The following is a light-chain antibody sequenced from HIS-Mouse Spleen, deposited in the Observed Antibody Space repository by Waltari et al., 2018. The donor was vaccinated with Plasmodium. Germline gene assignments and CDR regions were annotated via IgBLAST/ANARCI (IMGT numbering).Light chain of an antibody. J-gene: IGLJ2*01. CDR3: QVWDSSTVV. V-gene: IGLV3-9*01. CDR1: NIGSQN. Sequence: SYELTQPPSVSVALGQTARITCGRHNIGSQNMHWYQQKPSQAPVLVIYRDSNRPSGIPERFSGSNSGNTATLTISRAQAGDEADYYCQVWDSSTVVFGGGTKLTVL. CDR2: RDS.